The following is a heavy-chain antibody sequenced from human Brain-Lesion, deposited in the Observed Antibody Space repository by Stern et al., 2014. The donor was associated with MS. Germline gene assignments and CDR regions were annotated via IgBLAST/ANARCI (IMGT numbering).Heavy chain of an antibody. CDR3: ASGYRIFDY. CDR2: IHASGSA. J-gene: IGHJ4*02. V-gene: IGHV4-61*02. Sequence: QVQLQESGPGLVKPSQTLSLTCTVSGGSISSGSDYWSWIRQPVGKGLEWIGRIHASGSAFYTPSLKSRVTISTDTPMNQFSLELNSATAADTAIYYCASGYRIFDYWGQGILVTVSS. CDR1: GGSISSGSDY. D-gene: IGHD5-18*01.